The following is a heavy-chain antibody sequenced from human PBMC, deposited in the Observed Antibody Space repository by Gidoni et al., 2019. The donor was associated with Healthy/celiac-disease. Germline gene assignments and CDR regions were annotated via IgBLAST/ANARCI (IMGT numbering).Heavy chain of an antibody. CDR2: ISWNSGSI. Sequence: EVQLVESGGGLVQPGRSLRLSCAASGFTFDDYAMHWVRQAPGKGLEWVSGISWNSGSIGYADSVKGRFTISRDNAKNSLYLQMNSLRAEDTALYYCAKGLYIDYWGQGTLVTVSS. CDR1: GFTFDDYA. V-gene: IGHV3-9*01. CDR3: AKGLYIDY. J-gene: IGHJ4*02. D-gene: IGHD1-20*01.